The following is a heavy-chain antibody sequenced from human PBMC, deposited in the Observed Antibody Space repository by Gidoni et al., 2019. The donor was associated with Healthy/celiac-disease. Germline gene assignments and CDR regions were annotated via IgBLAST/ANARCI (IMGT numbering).Heavy chain of an antibody. D-gene: IGHD5-12*01. Sequence: EMPLLESGGGLVQPGGSLRLSCAASGFTFSSYAMSWVRQAPGTRLGWVSAIRDSGGSTYSADSVKGLFTISRDNSKNTLYLQMNSLGAEDTAVYYCAKVGRDGYNLGDYWGQGTLVTVSS. J-gene: IGHJ4*02. CDR2: IRDSGGST. CDR3: AKVGRDGYNLGDY. CDR1: GFTFSSYA. V-gene: IGHV3-23*01.